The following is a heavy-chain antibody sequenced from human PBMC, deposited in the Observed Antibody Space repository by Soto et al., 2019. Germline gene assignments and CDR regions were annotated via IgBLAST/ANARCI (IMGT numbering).Heavy chain of an antibody. CDR3: AREYYSTTTWIDY. CDR2: VHPYAGTT. CDR1: GFTFTSYP. Sequence: VQLVQSAPEVKRPGASVKVSCKTSGFTFTSYPFSWVRQAPGQGLEWLAWVHPYAGTTKVAHQFRDRLTVTTDTSAATVFMELTRLTSDDTAVYFCAREYYSTTTWIDYWGQGTLVAVSS. J-gene: IGHJ4*02. D-gene: IGHD2-15*01. V-gene: IGHV1-18*04.